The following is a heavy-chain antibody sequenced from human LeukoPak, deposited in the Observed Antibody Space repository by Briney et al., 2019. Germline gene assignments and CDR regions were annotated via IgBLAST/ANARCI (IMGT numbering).Heavy chain of an antibody. CDR3: ARDRIMVRAPSDWFDP. CDR2: IYYSGST. Sequence: PSETLSLTCTVSGGSISSSSYYWGWIRQPPGKGLEWIGSIYYSGSTYYNPSLKSRVTISVDTSKNQFSLKLSSVTAADAAVYYCARDRIMVRAPSDWFDPWGQGTLVTVSS. J-gene: IGHJ5*02. V-gene: IGHV4-39*07. D-gene: IGHD3-10*01. CDR1: GGSISSSSYY.